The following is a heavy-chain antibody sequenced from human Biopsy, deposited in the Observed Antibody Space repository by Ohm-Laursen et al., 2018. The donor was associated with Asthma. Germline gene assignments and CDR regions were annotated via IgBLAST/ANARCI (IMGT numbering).Heavy chain of an antibody. V-gene: IGHV3-30-3*01. CDR3: ARISGHRGY. Sequence: LSLTCAASGFTVSRDHMFWVRQAPGKGLEWVAVGGSYYDRGLKYYADSVNGRFTVSRDDSKNTLYLQMNSLRPDDTAVYYCARISGHRGYWGQGTLVTVSS. D-gene: IGHD5-12*01. CDR1: GFTVSRDH. CDR2: GGSYYDRGLK. J-gene: IGHJ4*02.